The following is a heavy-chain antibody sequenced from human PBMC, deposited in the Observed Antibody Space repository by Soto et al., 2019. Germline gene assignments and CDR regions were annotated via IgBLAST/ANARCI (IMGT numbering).Heavy chain of an antibody. CDR2: ISGSGGST. D-gene: IGHD6-13*01. J-gene: IGHJ6*02. CDR1: GFTFSSYA. V-gene: IGHV3-23*01. Sequence: EVQLLESGGGLVQPGGSLRLSCAASGFTFSSYAMSWVRQAPGKGLEWVSAISGSGGSTHYADSVKGRFTISRDNSKNTLYLQMNSMRAEDTAVYYCAKVQGIAAAGNSPKRYYYYYGMDVWGQGTTVTVSS. CDR3: AKVQGIAAAGNSPKRYYYYYGMDV.